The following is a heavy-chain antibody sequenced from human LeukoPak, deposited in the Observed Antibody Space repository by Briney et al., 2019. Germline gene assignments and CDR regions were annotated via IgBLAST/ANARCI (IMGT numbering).Heavy chain of an antibody. CDR3: ARDTDY. CDR2: IYSGGST. Sequence: GGSLRLSXAASGFTVSSNYMSWVRQTPGKGLEWLSVIYSGGSTYYADSVKGRFTISRDNSKNTLYLQMNSLRAEDTAVYYCARDTDYWGQGTLVTVSS. D-gene: IGHD5-18*01. V-gene: IGHV3-66*02. J-gene: IGHJ4*02. CDR1: GFTVSSNY.